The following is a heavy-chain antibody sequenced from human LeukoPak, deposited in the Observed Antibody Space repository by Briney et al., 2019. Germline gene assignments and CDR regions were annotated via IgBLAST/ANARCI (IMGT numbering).Heavy chain of an antibody. J-gene: IGHJ4*02. V-gene: IGHV3-9*03. CDR3: AKDIGYVDTAILDY. CDR1: GFTFDDYA. CDR2: ISWNSGSI. D-gene: IGHD5-18*01. Sequence: PGRSLRLSCAASGFTFDDYAMHWVRQAPGKGLEWVSGISWNSGSIGYADSVKGRFTIPRDNAKNSLYLQMNSLRAEDMALYYCAKDIGYVDTAILDYWGQGTLVTVSS.